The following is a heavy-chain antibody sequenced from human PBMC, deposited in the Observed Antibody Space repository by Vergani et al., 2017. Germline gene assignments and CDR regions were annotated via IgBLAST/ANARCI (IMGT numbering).Heavy chain of an antibody. CDR3: ARAVHRFLYYYYYMDV. V-gene: IGHV1-8*01. CDR2: MNPNSGNT. Sequence: QVQLVQSGAEVKKPGASVKVSCKASGYTFTSYDINWVRQATGQGVEWMGWMNPNSGNTGYAQKFQGRVTMTRNTSISTAYMELSSLRSEDTAVYYCARAVHRFLYYYYYMDVWGKGTTVTVSS. D-gene: IGHD3-10*01. J-gene: IGHJ6*03. CDR1: GYTFTSYD.